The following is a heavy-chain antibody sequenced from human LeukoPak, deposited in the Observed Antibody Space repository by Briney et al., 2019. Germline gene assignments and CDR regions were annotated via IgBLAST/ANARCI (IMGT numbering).Heavy chain of an antibody. V-gene: IGHV3-48*03. CDR1: GFTFSSYE. CDR2: ISSSGSTI. D-gene: IGHD6-13*01. J-gene: IGHJ3*02. Sequence: PGGSLRLSCAASGFTFSSYEMNWVRQAPGKGLEWVSYISSSGSTIYYADSVKGRFTISRDNAKNSLYLQMNSLRAEDTALYSCARGRAYSSNWDDAFDIWGQGTMVTVSS. CDR3: ARGRAYSSNWDDAFDI.